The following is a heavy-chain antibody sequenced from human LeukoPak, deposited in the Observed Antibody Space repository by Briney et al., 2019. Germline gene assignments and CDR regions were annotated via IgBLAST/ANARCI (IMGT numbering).Heavy chain of an antibody. Sequence: SETLSLTCIVSGVSLSSPNYYWGWIRQPPGKGLEWIGTIYFSGTTYYNPSLKRRLTISVDTSKNQFSLKLTSVTAADTAVFYCATTTHSGSHDYWGQGILVTVSS. CDR2: IYFSGTT. CDR3: ATTTHSGSHDY. V-gene: IGHV4-39*01. D-gene: IGHD1-26*01. CDR1: GVSLSSPNYY. J-gene: IGHJ4*02.